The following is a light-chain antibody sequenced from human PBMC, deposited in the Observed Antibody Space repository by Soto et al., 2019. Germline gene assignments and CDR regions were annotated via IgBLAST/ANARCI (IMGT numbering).Light chain of an antibody. Sequence: DIVMTQSPESLAVSLGERATINCKSSRNVLYSSNNKNYLAWYQQKPGQPPKLLIHWASTRASGVPDRFSGSGSVTDFTLTISSLQDEDVAVYYCQQFLITPFTFGQGTKLDFK. CDR3: QQFLITPFT. J-gene: IGKJ2*01. CDR2: WAS. CDR1: RNVLYSSNNKNY. V-gene: IGKV4-1*01.